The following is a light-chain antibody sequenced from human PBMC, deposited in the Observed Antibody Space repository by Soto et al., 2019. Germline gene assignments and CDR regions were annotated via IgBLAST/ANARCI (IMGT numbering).Light chain of an antibody. Sequence: DIQMTQSPSTLSASVGDRVTITCRASQSISTWLAWYQQKPGKAPKVLIYKASSLESGVPSRFTGSGSGTEFTLTISSLQPDDFATYYCQQYNSYSRMYTFGRGTKLEIK. CDR1: QSISTW. CDR2: KAS. CDR3: QQYNSYSRMYT. V-gene: IGKV1-5*03. J-gene: IGKJ2*01.